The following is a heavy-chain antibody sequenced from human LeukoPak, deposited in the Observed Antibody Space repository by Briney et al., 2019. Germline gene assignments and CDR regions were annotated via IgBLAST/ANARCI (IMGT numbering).Heavy chain of an antibody. D-gene: IGHD3-10*01. Sequence: GSLRLSCAASGFTFSSYAMHWVRQAPGKGLEYVSAISSNGGSTYYANSVKGRFTISRDNSKNTLYLQMGSLRAEDMAVYYCARVENYCGSGIDYWGQGTLVTASS. CDR1: GFTFSSYA. CDR2: ISSNGGST. J-gene: IGHJ4*02. CDR3: ARVENYCGSGIDY. V-gene: IGHV3-64*01.